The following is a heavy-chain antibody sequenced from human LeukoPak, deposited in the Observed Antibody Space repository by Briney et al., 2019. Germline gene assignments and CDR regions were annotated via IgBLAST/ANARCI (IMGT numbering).Heavy chain of an antibody. V-gene: IGHV4-61*01. CDR2: KYYSGST. CDR1: GVSINTCCYY. CDR3: ARGRSYGFDFDS. D-gene: IGHD5-18*01. J-gene: IGHJ4*02. Sequence: SETLSLTCDVSGVSINTCCYYWTWVRQPPGKGLEWVGYKYYSGSTTYNSSLRRRLTISLDSSKNQFSLRLTSVPAADTAVYYCARGRSYGFDFDSWGPGTLVSVSS.